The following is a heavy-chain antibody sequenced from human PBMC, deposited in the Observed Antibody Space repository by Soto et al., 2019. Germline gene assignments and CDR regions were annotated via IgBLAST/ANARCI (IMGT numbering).Heavy chain of an antibody. CDR3: ARGKSTGPLYYFDT. D-gene: IGHD1-1*01. Sequence: SETLSLTCGVYNGSFSDYFWNWIRQPPGKGLEWIGEIKESGFATYNPSLKRRVTMSVDTANNQFSLKVTSVTAADTAVYYCARGKSTGPLYYFDTWGQGTLVTVSS. CDR1: NGSFSDYF. J-gene: IGHJ4*02. V-gene: IGHV4-34*01. CDR2: IKESGFA.